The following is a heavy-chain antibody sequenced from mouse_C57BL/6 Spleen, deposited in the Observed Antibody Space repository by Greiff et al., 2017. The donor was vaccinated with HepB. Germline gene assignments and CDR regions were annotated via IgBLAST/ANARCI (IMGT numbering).Heavy chain of an antibody. CDR2: IDPSDSET. CDR1: GYTFTSYW. Sequence: QVQLQQPGAELVRPGSSVKLSCKASGYTFTSYWMHWVKQRPIQGLEWIGNIDPSDSETHYNQKFKDKATLTVDKSSSTAYMQLSSLTSEDSAVYYCARSLRYQLGDFDYWGQGTTLTVSS. V-gene: IGHV1-52*01. CDR3: ARSLRYQLGDFDY. J-gene: IGHJ2*01. D-gene: IGHD1-1*01.